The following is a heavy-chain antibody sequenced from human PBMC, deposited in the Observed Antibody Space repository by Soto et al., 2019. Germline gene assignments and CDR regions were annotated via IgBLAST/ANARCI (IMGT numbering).Heavy chain of an antibody. CDR3: ANEIDIVVVPAARNGGFDY. V-gene: IGHV3-23*01. CDR2: ISGSGGST. Sequence: EVQLLESGGGLVQPGGSLRLSCAASGFTFSSYAMSWVRQAPGKGLEWVSAISGSGGSTYYADSVKGRFTISRDNSKNPLSLQMNSLRAEDTAVYYCANEIDIVVVPAARNGGFDYWGQGTLVTVSS. J-gene: IGHJ4*02. D-gene: IGHD2-2*01. CDR1: GFTFSSYA.